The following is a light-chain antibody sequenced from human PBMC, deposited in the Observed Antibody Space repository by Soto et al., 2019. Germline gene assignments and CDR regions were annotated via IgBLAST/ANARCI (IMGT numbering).Light chain of an antibody. J-gene: IGKJ1*01. Sequence: DVVMTQSPLFLPVTLGQPASISCMSAQSLVYSDGDTYLSWFQQRPGQSPRRLIYKVSNRDSGVPDRFSGSGSGTDFTLKISRVEAEDVGVYYCMQGTHWPWTFGQGTKVEVK. CDR2: KVS. CDR1: QSLVYSDGDTY. CDR3: MQGTHWPWT. V-gene: IGKV2-30*01.